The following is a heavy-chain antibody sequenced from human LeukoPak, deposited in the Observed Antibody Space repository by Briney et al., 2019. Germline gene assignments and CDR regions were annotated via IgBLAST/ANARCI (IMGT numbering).Heavy chain of an antibody. D-gene: IGHD5-24*01. J-gene: IGHJ4*02. CDR3: ARRIEGGRDGYLLDY. V-gene: IGHV5-51*01. Sequence: GESLKISCQGSGYSFASYWIGWVRQMHGKGLEWMGIIYPGDSDTRYSPSFQGQVTISADKSIRTTYLQCSNLKASYTAVYYCARRIEGGRDGYLLDYWGQGTLVTVSS. CDR1: GYSFASYW. CDR2: IYPGDSDT.